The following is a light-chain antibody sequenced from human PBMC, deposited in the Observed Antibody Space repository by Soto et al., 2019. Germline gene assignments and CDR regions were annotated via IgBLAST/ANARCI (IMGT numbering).Light chain of an antibody. CDR2: SNN. CDR1: SSNIGSNT. V-gene: IGLV1-44*01. Sequence: QSVLTQPPSASGTPGQRVTISCSGSSSNIGSNTVNWYQQLPGTAPKLLIYSNNQRPSGVPDRFSGSKSGTSASLAIRGLQCEDGADYYCAAGDDSLNGVVFGGGTKLTAL. CDR3: AAGDDSLNGVV. J-gene: IGLJ2*01.